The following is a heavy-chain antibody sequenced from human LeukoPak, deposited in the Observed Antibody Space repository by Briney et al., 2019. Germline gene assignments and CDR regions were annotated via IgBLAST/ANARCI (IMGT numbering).Heavy chain of an antibody. D-gene: IGHD6-6*01. Sequence: SETLSLTCTVSGGSISTDHWNWIRQPGGKGLEWIGRIYISGSTNYNPSLKSRVTVSVDTSKNLFSLNLRSVTAADTAVYYCAREGAARPGFDYWGQGTLVTVSS. CDR2: IYISGST. CDR3: AREGAARPGFDY. CDR1: GGSISTDH. J-gene: IGHJ4*02. V-gene: IGHV4-4*07.